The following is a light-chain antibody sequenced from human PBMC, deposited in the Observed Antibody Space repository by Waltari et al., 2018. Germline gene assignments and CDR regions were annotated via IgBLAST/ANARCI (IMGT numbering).Light chain of an antibody. CDR2: GVS. J-gene: IGLJ1*01. V-gene: IGLV2-14*01. CDR3: NSFTSRTTYV. Sequence: QSALTQPASVSGSPGQSITISCTGTSSDIGAYNYVSWYQQHPGKALKVMIYGVSNRPSGVSNRFSGSKSGNTASLTISGLQAEDEADYYCNSFTSRTTYVFGTGTKVTVL. CDR1: SSDIGAYNY.